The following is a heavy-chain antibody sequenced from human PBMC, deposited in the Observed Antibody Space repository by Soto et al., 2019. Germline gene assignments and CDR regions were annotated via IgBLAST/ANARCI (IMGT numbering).Heavy chain of an antibody. Sequence: EVQLVESGGCLVQPGGSLRLSCAASGFTFSSYWMSWVRQAPGKGLEWVANIKQDGSEKYYVDSVKGRFTISRDNAKNSLYLQMNSLRAEDTAVYYCARGEYSSSWDYFDYWGQGTLVTVSS. CDR2: IKQDGSEK. CDR3: ARGEYSSSWDYFDY. D-gene: IGHD6-6*01. CDR1: GFTFSSYW. J-gene: IGHJ4*02. V-gene: IGHV3-7*01.